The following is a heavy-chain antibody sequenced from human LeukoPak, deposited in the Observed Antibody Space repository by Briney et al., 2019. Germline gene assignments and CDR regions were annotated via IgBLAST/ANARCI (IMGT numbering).Heavy chain of an antibody. V-gene: IGHV4-34*01. Sequence: PSETLSLTCAVYGGSFSGYYWSWIRQPPGKGLEWIGEINHSGSTNYNPSLKSRVTISVDTSKNQFSLKLSSVTAADTAVYYCARAPVRFLEWLLSYYYCGMDVWGQGTTVTVSS. J-gene: IGHJ6*02. CDR1: GGSFSGYY. CDR2: INHSGST. CDR3: ARAPVRFLEWLLSYYYCGMDV. D-gene: IGHD3-3*01.